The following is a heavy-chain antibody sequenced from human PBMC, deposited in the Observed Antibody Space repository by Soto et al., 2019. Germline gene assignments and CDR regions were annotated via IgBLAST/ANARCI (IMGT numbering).Heavy chain of an antibody. CDR3: AKTSTDYYYYYYRDV. CDR1: GYTFTSYD. Sequence: ASVKVSCKASGYTFTSYDINWVRQATGQGLEWMGWMNPNSGNTGYAQKFQGRVTMTRNTSISTAYMELSSLRSEDTAVYYCAKTSTDYYYYYYRDVGGKGTTVTVS. J-gene: IGHJ6*03. V-gene: IGHV1-8*01. CDR2: MNPNSGNT.